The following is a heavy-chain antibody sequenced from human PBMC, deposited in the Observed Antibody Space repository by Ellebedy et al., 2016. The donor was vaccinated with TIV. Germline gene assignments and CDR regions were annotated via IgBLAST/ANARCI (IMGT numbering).Heavy chain of an antibody. V-gene: IGHV4-59*01. Sequence: MPSETLSLTCTFSGDSISSYHWSWIRQPPGKGLEWIGYVSYSGSTHYNPSLKSRVTISVDTSKNHFSLKLSSVNAADTAVYVCAVDTSGYQGFFHHWGQGTLVTVSS. CDR1: GDSISSYH. D-gene: IGHD3-22*01. CDR2: VSYSGST. CDR3: AVDTSGYQGFFHH. J-gene: IGHJ1*01.